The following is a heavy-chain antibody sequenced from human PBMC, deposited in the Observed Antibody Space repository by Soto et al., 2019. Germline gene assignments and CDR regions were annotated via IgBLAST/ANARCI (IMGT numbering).Heavy chain of an antibody. D-gene: IGHD2-2*01. CDR1: GFTFSSYW. CDR2: IKQDGSEK. Sequence: PGGSLRLSCAASGFTFSSYWISWVRQAPGKGLEWVANIKQDGSEKYYVDSVKGRFTISRDNAKNSLYLQMNSLRAEDTAVYYCARDVYCSSTSCYSSPLFDYWGQGTLVTVSS. V-gene: IGHV3-7*01. J-gene: IGHJ4*02. CDR3: ARDVYCSSTSCYSSPLFDY.